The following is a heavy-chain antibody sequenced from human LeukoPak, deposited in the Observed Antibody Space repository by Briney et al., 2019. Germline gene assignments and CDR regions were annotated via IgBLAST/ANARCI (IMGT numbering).Heavy chain of an antibody. J-gene: IGHJ6*03. Sequence: GGSLRLSCAASGFTFSDYYMSWIRQAPGKGLEWVSYISSSGSTIYYADSVKGRFTISRDNAKNSLCLQMNSLRAGDTAVYYCARDPYYYYMDVWGKGTTVTVSS. CDR3: ARDPYYYYMDV. CDR2: ISSSGSTI. CDR1: GFTFSDYY. V-gene: IGHV3-11*01.